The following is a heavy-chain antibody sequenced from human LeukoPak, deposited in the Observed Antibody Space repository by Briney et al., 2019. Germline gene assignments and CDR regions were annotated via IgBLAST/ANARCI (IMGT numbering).Heavy chain of an antibody. Sequence: ASVKVSCKASGHTFTGYYMHWVRQAPGQGLEWMGILNPSGGSTSYAQKFQGRVTMTRDTSTSTVYMELSSLRSEDTAVYYCARDLGYYYGSGSPSYYYMDVWGKGATVSIS. CDR2: LNPSGGST. CDR3: ARDLGYYYGSGSPSYYYMDV. J-gene: IGHJ6*03. CDR1: GHTFTGYY. V-gene: IGHV1-46*01. D-gene: IGHD3-10*01.